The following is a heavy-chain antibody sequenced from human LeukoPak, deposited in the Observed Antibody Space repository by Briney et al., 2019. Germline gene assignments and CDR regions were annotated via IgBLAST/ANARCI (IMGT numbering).Heavy chain of an antibody. CDR2: IYSGGST. Sequence: GGSLRLSCAASGFTVSSNYMSWVRPAPGKGLEWVSVIYSGGSTYYADSVKGRFTISRDNSKNTLYLQMNSLRAEDTAVYYCARVGSAYYYYMDVWGKGTTVTISS. V-gene: IGHV3-66*01. CDR1: GFTVSSNY. J-gene: IGHJ6*03. CDR3: ARVGSAYYYYMDV. D-gene: IGHD3-10*01.